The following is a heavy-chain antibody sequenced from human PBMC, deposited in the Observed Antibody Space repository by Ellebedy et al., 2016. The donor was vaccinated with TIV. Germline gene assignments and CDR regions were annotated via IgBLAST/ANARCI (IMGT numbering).Heavy chain of an antibody. D-gene: IGHD6-19*01. CDR2: IWYDGYHN. CDR1: GFTFSNYG. Sequence: GESLKISCAASGFTFSNYGVHWVRQAPGKGLEWVAVIWYDGYHNFYADSVKGRFTISRDNSKTTVYLLMDSLRAEDTAINYCARGEGIVVAATLDYWGQGTLVTVSS. CDR3: ARGEGIVVAATLDY. J-gene: IGHJ4*02. V-gene: IGHV3-33*01.